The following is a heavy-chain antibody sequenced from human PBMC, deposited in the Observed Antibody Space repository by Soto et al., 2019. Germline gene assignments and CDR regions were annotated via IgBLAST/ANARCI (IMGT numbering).Heavy chain of an antibody. CDR1: GGSISSYY. CDR3: ARDRVAAGWFDP. J-gene: IGHJ5*02. D-gene: IGHD6-13*01. V-gene: IGHV4-59*01. Sequence: PLETLSLTCTVSGGSISSYYWSWIRQPPGKGLEWIGYIYYSGSTNYNPSLKSRVTISVDTSKNQFSLKLSSVTAADTAVYYCARDRVAAGWFDPWGQGTLVTVSS. CDR2: IYYSGST.